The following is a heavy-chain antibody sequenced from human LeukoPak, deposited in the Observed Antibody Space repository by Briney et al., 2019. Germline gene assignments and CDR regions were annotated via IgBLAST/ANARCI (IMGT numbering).Heavy chain of an antibody. CDR2: MNPNSGNT. J-gene: IGHJ6*03. V-gene: IGHV1-8*02. CDR3: ARGHCSGGSCYFDYYYYYYMDV. CDR1: GYTFTSYG. D-gene: IGHD2-15*01. Sequence: ASVKVSCKASGYTFTSYGISWVRQAPGQGLEWMGWMNPNSGNTGYAQKFQGRVTMTRNTSISTAYMELSSLRSEDTAVYYCARGHCSGGSCYFDYYYYYYMDVWGKGTTVTVSS.